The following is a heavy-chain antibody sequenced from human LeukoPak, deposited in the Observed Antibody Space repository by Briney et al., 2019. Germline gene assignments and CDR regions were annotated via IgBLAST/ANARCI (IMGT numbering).Heavy chain of an antibody. Sequence: GGSLRLSCATSGFIFSDYYLSWVRQAPGKGLEWVSGISGSGDRRNYADSVKGRFTISRDISKNTLYLQMNSLRAEDTAVYYCAKGPKQLLVGSRGYYFDYWGQGTLVTVSS. CDR1: GFIFSDYY. J-gene: IGHJ4*02. V-gene: IGHV3-23*01. CDR3: AKGPKQLLVGSRGYYFDY. CDR2: ISGSGDRR. D-gene: IGHD6-13*01.